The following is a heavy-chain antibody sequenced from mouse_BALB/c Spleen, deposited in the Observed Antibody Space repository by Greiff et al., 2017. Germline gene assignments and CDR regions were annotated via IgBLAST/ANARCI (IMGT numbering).Heavy chain of an antibody. J-gene: IGHJ2*01. CDR3: ARVGNYYFDY. Sequence: EVQGVESGGGLVQPGGSLKLSCAASGFTFSSYTMSWVRQTPEKRLEWVAYISNGGGSTYYPDTVKGRFTISRDNAKNTLYLQMSSLKSEDTAMYYCARVGNYYFDYWGQGTTLTVSS. D-gene: IGHD2-1*01. CDR1: GFTFSSYT. V-gene: IGHV5-12-2*01. CDR2: ISNGGGST.